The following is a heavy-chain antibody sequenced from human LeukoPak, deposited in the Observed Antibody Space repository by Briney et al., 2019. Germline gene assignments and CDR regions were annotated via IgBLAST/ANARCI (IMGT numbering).Heavy chain of an antibody. D-gene: IGHD6-6*01. Sequence: SETLSLTCTVSGGSISSYYWSWIRQPPGKGLEWIGEINHSGSTNYNPSLKSRVTISVDTSKNQFSLKLSSVTAADTAVYYCARAPRQRTFDYWGQGTLVTVSS. CDR1: GGSISSYY. V-gene: IGHV4-34*01. CDR2: INHSGST. J-gene: IGHJ4*02. CDR3: ARAPRQRTFDY.